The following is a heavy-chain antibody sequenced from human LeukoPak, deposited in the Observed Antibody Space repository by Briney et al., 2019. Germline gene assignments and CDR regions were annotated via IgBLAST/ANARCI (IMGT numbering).Heavy chain of an antibody. CDR1: GFTFGDYG. J-gene: IGHJ4*02. V-gene: IGHV3-49*03. CDR3: SRNAYSSACLGLD. Sequence: GGSLRLSCTASGFTFGDYGMNWFRQAPGKGLEWVGFIRSKAYGGATEYAASVKGRFTISRDDSKSIAYLQMNSLKTEDTAVYYCSRNAYSSACLGLDWGQGTLVTVSS. CDR2: IRSKAYGGAT. D-gene: IGHD3-22*01.